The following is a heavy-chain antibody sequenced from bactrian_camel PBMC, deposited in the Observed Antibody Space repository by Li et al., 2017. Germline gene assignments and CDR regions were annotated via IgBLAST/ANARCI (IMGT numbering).Heavy chain of an antibody. D-gene: IGHD1*01. CDR2: IYTGGTT. V-gene: IGHV3S53*01. CDR1: GHTYSSAC. CDR3: AADFTLARVLEGCPVLAKGGFAV. J-gene: IGHJ4*01. Sequence: HVQLVESGGGSVQAGGSLRLSCTASGHTYSSACVGWFRQAPGKEREGVAAIYTGGTTHYADSVKDRFTISQDNTKNTVYLQMNSLKPEDTAMYYCAADFTLARVLEGCPVLAKGGFAVWGQGTQVTVS.